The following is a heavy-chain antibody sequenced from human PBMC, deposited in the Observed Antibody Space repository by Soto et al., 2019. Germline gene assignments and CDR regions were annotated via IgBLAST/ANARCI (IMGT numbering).Heavy chain of an antibody. CDR1: GYTFTTYA. J-gene: IGHJ4*02. D-gene: IGHD3-10*01. V-gene: IGHV1-46*03. CDR2: INASGGST. CDR3: ARVLMDYYGSGSHYFDY. Sequence: ASVKVSCKASGYTFTTYALHWVRQAPGQRLEWMGIINASGGSTNYSQKFQGRVTMTRDTSTSTVYMELSSLRSEDTAVYYCARVLMDYYGSGSHYFDYWGQGTLVTVSS.